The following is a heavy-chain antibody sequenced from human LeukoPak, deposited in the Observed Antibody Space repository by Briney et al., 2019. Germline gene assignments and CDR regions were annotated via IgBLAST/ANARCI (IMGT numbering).Heavy chain of an antibody. Sequence: GESLNISCKASGYTFITYWCGWVRQMPGKGLEWMGTIYPGDSDTRYQPSFQGQITISAAKSLTTAYLQWSSMQASATAMYYWARHATAIVDYWGQGTLVTVSS. CDR3: ARHATAIVDY. D-gene: IGHD5-18*01. CDR1: GYTFITYW. CDR2: IYPGDSDT. V-gene: IGHV5-51*01. J-gene: IGHJ4*02.